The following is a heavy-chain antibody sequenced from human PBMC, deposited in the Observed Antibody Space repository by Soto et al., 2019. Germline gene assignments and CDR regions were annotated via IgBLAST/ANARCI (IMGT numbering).Heavy chain of an antibody. V-gene: IGHV1-18*04. D-gene: IGHD6-19*01. CDR1: GYTFTSYA. J-gene: IGHJ5*02. CDR2: ISTYNGNT. Sequence: QVQLVQSGTEVKKPGASVKVSCKASGYTFTSYALSWVRHAPGQGLEWMGWISTYNGNTNYAQNLQGRVTMTTDISTNTASMELRSLRSDDTAVYYCARVVGGIPVAGSWNWFDPWGQGTLVTVSS. CDR3: ARVVGGIPVAGSWNWFDP.